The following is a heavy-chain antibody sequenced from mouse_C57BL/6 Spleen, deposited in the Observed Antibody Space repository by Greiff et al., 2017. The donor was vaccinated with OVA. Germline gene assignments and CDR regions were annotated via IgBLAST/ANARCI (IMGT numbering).Heavy chain of an antibody. V-gene: IGHV1-82*01. CDR2: IYPGDGDT. CDR1: GYAFSSSW. J-gene: IGHJ3*01. D-gene: IGHD4-1*01. Sequence: QVQLQQSGPELVKPGASVKISCKASGYAFSSSWMNWVKQRPGKGLEWIGRIYPGDGDTNYNGKFKGKATLTADKSSSTAYMQLSSLTSEDSAIYYCARSWDRFAYWGQGTLVTVSA. CDR3: ARSWDRFAY.